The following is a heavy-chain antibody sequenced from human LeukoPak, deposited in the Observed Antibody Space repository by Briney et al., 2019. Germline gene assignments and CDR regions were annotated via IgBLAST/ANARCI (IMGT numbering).Heavy chain of an antibody. V-gene: IGHV1-2*02. CDR1: GYTFTGYY. J-gene: IGHJ6*02. D-gene: IGHD3-9*01. Sequence: ASVKVSCKASGYTFTGYYMHWVRQAPGQGLEWMGWINPNSGGTNYAQKFQGRVTMTRDTSSSTAYMELSRLRSDDTAVYYCARDPWAPPPLLRYFDWDYYYYGMDVWGQGTTVTVSS. CDR3: ARDPWAPPPLLRYFDWDYYYYGMDV. CDR2: INPNSGGT.